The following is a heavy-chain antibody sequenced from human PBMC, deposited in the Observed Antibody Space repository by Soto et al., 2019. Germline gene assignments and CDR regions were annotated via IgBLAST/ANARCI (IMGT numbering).Heavy chain of an antibody. J-gene: IGHJ4*02. D-gene: IGHD6-13*01. V-gene: IGHV4-30-4*01. Sequence: QVQLQESGPGLVKPSQTLSLTCNVSGGSISSADYYWTWIRQPPGKGLEWIGYIYYSGSVYHNPSLKSRLTMSEDMPKNQFPLKLSSGTAADTAVYSCASLAAPAGGSYESRMFASWAQGTLVTVS. CDR2: IYYSGSV. CDR3: ASLAAPAGGSYESRMFAS. CDR1: GGSISSADYY.